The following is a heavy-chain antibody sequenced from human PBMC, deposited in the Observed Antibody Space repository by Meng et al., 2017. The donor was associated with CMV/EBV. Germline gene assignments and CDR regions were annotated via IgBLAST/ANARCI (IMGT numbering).Heavy chain of an antibody. J-gene: IGHJ6*02. CDR3: ARIKTIFGVVITENYYYYGMDV. V-gene: IGHV2-26*01. Sequence: PTLVKPTETLTLTCTVSGFSLSNARMGVSWIRQPPGKALEWLAHIFSNDEKSYSTSLKSRLTISKDTSKSQVVLTMTNMDPVDTATYYCARIKTIFGVVITENYYYYGMDVWGQGTTVTVSS. CDR1: GFSLSNARMG. D-gene: IGHD3-3*01. CDR2: IFSNDEK.